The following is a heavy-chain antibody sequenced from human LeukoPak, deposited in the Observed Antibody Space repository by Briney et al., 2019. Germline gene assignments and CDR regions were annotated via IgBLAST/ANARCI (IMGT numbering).Heavy chain of an antibody. V-gene: IGHV3-53*01. CDR1: GFTVSSNY. J-gene: IGHJ6*03. Sequence: GGSLRLSCAASGFTVSSNYMSWVRQAPGKGLEWVSVIYSGGSTYYADSVKGRFTISRDNSKNTVHLQLESLRVEDTAVYYCAKGSRYNSGLLHYMDVWGKGTTVTVSS. CDR3: AKGSRYNSGLLHYMDV. D-gene: IGHD5-12*01. CDR2: IYSGGST.